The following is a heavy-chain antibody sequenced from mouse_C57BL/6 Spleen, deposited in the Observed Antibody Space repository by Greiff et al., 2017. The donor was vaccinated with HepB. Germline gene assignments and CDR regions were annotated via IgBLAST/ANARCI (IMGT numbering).Heavy chain of an antibody. D-gene: IGHD2-3*01. J-gene: IGHJ3*01. CDR3: TRRRSDGYYLFAY. CDR1: GYTFTDYE. CDR2: IDPETGGT. V-gene: IGHV1-15*01. Sequence: QVQLQQSGAELVRPGASVTLSCKASGYTFTDYEMHWVKQTPVHGLEWIGAIDPETGGTAYNQKFKGKAILTADKSSSTAYMELCSLTSEDSAVYYCTRRRSDGYYLFAYWGQGTLVTVSA.